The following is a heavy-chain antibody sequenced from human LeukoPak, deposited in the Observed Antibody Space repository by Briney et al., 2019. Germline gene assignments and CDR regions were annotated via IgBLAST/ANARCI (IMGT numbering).Heavy chain of an antibody. CDR1: GGSFSGYY. CDR3: ARLLVPGWFDP. Sequence: SETVSLTCAVYGGSFSGYYWSWVRQPPGKGLEWIGEINHSGSTNYNPSLKSRVTISVDTSKNQFSLKLSSVTAADTAVYYCARLLVPGWFDPWGQGTLVTVSS. CDR2: INHSGST. D-gene: IGHD2-2*01. J-gene: IGHJ5*02. V-gene: IGHV4-34*01.